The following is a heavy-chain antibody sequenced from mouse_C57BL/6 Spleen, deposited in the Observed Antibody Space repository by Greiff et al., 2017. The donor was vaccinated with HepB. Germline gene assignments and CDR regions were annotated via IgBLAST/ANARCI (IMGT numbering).Heavy chain of an antibody. CDR2: IRNKANGYTT. CDR3: ARYQRAMDY. CDR1: GFTFTDYY. J-gene: IGHJ4*01. V-gene: IGHV7-3*01. Sequence: EVKLMESGGGLVQPGGSLSLSCAASGFTFTDYYMSWVRQPPGKALEWLGFIRNKANGYTTEYSASVKGRFTISRDNSQSILYLQMNALRAEDSATYYCARYQRAMDYWGQGTSVTVSS.